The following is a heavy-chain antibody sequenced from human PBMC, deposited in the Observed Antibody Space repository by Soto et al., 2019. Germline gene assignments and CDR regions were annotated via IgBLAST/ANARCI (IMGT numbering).Heavy chain of an antibody. D-gene: IGHD3-3*01. CDR2: INHTGGT. V-gene: IGHV4-34*01. Sequence: SETLSLTCAVYGGSVNGYYWNWIRQPPGKGLEWVGEINHTGGTPYNPSLKSRVTMSVDTSKTQFSLRLGSVTAADTAIYYCATRITVFGLLIPPFDPWGQGTQVTVS. CDR3: ATRITVFGLLIPPFDP. J-gene: IGHJ5*02. CDR1: GGSVNGYY.